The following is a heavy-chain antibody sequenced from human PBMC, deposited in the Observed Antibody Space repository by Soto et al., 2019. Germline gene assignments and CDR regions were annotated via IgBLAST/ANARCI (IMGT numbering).Heavy chain of an antibody. CDR3: ARAAGRGWYDA. J-gene: IGHJ5*02. CDR1: GGYIVSGGYS. Sequence: QVQLQESGSGLVKPSQTLSLTCAVSGGYIVSGGYSWSWMRQPPGKGLEWIGTAYPRGSTYYDPSLTCRVPLSLDLSKNPFSLNLNSVAAADTAVYYCARAAGRGWYDAWGQGTVVTVSS. V-gene: IGHV4-30-2*01. CDR2: AYPRGST.